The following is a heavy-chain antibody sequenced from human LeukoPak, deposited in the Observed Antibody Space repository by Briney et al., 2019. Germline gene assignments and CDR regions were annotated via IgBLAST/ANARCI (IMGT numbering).Heavy chain of an antibody. CDR1: GGSISSGSYY. Sequence: SQTLSLTCTVSGGSISSGSYYWSWIRQPAGKGLEWIGRIYTSGSTNYNPSLKSRVTISVDTSKNQFSPKLSSVTAADTAVYYCARGPNEDYYDSSGFLIWGQGTLVTVSS. J-gene: IGHJ4*02. D-gene: IGHD3-22*01. CDR2: IYTSGST. V-gene: IGHV4-61*02. CDR3: ARGPNEDYYDSSGFLI.